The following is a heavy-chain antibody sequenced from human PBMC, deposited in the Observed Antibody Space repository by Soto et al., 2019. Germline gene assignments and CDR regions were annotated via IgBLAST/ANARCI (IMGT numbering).Heavy chain of an antibody. CDR1: GFTFSSYG. D-gene: IGHD1-1*01. V-gene: IGHV3-33*03. Sequence: QVQLVESGGGVVQPGRSLRLSCAASGFTFSSYGMHWVRQAPGKGLEWVAVIWYDGSNKYYADSVKGRFTISRDNSKNTLYLQMNSLRAEDTAVYYCARAAYPMEVFDYCGQGTLVTVSS. J-gene: IGHJ4*02. CDR3: ARAAYPMEVFDY. CDR2: IWYDGSNK.